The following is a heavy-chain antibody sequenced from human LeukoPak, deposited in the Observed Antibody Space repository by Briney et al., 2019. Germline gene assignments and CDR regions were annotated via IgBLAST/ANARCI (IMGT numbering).Heavy chain of an antibody. CDR1: GFTFSSQG. CDR2: FSVSGDST. D-gene: IGHD5-18*01. CDR3: AKGRVTRLLTYYYMDV. J-gene: IGHJ6*03. V-gene: IGHV3-23*01. Sequence: GGSLRLSCAASGFTFSSQGMIWVRQAPGRGLEWVSGFSVSGDSTHYAGSVKGRFTISRDNSKKTLYLQMNSLRAEDTAIYYCAKGRVTRLLTYYYMDVWGKGTTVTVSS.